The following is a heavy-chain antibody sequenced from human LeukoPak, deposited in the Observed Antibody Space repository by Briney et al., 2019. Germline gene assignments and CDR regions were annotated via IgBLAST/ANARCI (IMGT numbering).Heavy chain of an antibody. Sequence: ASVEVSCKPSGYSFTRNGISWVRQAPGQGLEWMAWISANSGNTNYAQNFQDRVTLTTDTSTSTAYMELRSLRSDDTAVYYCARGVNYAFDYWGQGTLVTVSS. D-gene: IGHD3-16*01. CDR2: ISANSGNT. J-gene: IGHJ4*02. CDR1: GYSFTRNG. V-gene: IGHV1-18*01. CDR3: ARGVNYAFDY.